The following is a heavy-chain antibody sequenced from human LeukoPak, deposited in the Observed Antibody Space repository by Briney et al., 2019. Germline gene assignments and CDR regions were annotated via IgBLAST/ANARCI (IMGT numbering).Heavy chain of an antibody. CDR3: ARGGRFGVVTRVYYYYMDV. D-gene: IGHD3-3*01. J-gene: IGHJ6*03. CDR1: GFTFSSYA. CDR2: ISYDGSNK. Sequence: PGGSLRLSCAASGFTFSSYAMHWVRQAPGKGLEWVAVISYDGSNKYYADSVKGRFTISRDNSKNTLYLQMNSLRAEDTAVYYCARGGRFGVVTRVYYYYMDVWGKGTTVTVSS. V-gene: IGHV3-30-3*01.